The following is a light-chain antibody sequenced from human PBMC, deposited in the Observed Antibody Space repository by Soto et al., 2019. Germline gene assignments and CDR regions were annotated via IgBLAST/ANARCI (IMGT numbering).Light chain of an antibody. CDR2: EVS. J-gene: IGLJ3*02. CDR3: SSYTSSSTRV. Sequence: QSALTQPHSVSGSPGQSITISCTGTSSDVGGYHYVSWYQQHPGKAPKLMIYEVSNRPSGVSNRISGSKSGNTASLTISGDQAEDEADYYGSSYTSSSTRVFGGGTKVTVL. CDR1: SSDVGGYHY. V-gene: IGLV2-14*01.